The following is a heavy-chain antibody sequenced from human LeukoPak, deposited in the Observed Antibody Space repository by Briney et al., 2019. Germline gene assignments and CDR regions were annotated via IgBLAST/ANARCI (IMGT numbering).Heavy chain of an antibody. V-gene: IGHV3-23*01. D-gene: IGHD5-24*01. CDR1: GFTFSSSA. CDR2: ISGSGSGGST. Sequence: GGSQRLSCAASGFTFSSSAMSWVRQAPGKGLEWVPSISGSGSGGSTYYADSVKGRFTISRDNSKNTLYLQMNSLRAEDTAVYYCAKSGYNRFDYWGQGTLVTVSS. J-gene: IGHJ4*02. CDR3: AKSGYNRFDY.